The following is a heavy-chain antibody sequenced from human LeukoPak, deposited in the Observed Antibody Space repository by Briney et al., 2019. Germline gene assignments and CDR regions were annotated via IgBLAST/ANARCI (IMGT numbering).Heavy chain of an antibody. CDR1: GYTFTSYG. D-gene: IGHD3-10*01. CDR3: ARDSITMVRGVIMKAVYGMDV. J-gene: IGHJ6*02. Sequence: GSVKLSCKASGYTFTSYGISWVRQAPGQGLEWMGWISAYNGNTNYAQKLQGRVTMTTDTSTSTAYMELRSLRSDGTAVYYCARDSITMVRGVIMKAVYGMDVWGQGTTVTVSS. V-gene: IGHV1-18*01. CDR2: ISAYNGNT.